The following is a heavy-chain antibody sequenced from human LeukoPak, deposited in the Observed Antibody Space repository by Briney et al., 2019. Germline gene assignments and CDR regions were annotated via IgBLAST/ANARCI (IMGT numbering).Heavy chain of an antibody. V-gene: IGHV7-4-1*02. CDR1: GYSFTNYA. Sequence: ASVKVSCKASGYSFTNYAMNWVRQAPGQGLEWMGWIHPSTGNPTYAQGFTGRFVFSLDTSVSTAYLQISSLKAEDTAVYYCAREGYSYGSDYWGQGTLVTVSS. D-gene: IGHD5-18*01. J-gene: IGHJ4*02. CDR3: AREGYSYGSDY. CDR2: IHPSTGNP.